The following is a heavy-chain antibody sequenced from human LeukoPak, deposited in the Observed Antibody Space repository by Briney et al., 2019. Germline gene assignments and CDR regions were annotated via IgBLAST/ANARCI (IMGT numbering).Heavy chain of an antibody. CDR2: ISWDGGST. V-gene: IGHV3-43*01. D-gene: IGHD1-14*01. CDR3: AKDGRATTGGYFQH. Sequence: QPGGSLRLSCAASGFTFDDYTMHWVRQAPGKGLEWVSLISWDGGSTYYADSVKGRFTISRDNSKNSLYLQMNSLGTEDTALYYCAKDGRATTGGYFQHWGQGTLVTVSS. J-gene: IGHJ1*01. CDR1: GFTFDDYT.